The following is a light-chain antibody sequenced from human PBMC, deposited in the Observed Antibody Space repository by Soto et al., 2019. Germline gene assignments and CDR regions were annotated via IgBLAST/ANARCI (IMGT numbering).Light chain of an antibody. CDR2: TNN. V-gene: IGLV1-44*01. J-gene: IGLJ1*01. CDR1: TSNIGSHS. CDR3: ATWDDSLKGV. Sequence: VLTQPPSASGTPGQSVTISCSGSTSNIGSHSVNWFQHLPGTAPKLLINTNNQRPSGVPDRFSGYKSGTSASLVISGLQSEDEADYYCATWDDSLKGVFGTGTKVTVL.